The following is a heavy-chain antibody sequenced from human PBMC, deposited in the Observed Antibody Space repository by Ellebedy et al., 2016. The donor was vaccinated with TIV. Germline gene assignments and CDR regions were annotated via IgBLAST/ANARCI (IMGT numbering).Heavy chain of an antibody. V-gene: IGHV4-61*08. D-gene: IGHD6-19*01. Sequence: MPSETLSLTCTVSGGSISSGDYYWSWIRQPPGKGLEWIGYIYYSGSTNYNPSLKSRVTISVDTSKNQFSLKLSSVTAADTAVYYCARTGAVAGELDYWGQGTLVTVSS. J-gene: IGHJ4*02. CDR1: GGSISSGDYY. CDR2: IYYSGST. CDR3: ARTGAVAGELDY.